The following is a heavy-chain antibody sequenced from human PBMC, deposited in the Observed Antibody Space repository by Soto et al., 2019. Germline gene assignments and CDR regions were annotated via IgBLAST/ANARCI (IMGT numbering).Heavy chain of an antibody. CDR2: IYYSGST. D-gene: IGHD3-22*01. CDR1: GGSISSGDYY. CDR3: AGSARDLNEVVRYYYYGMDV. J-gene: IGHJ6*02. Sequence: SETLSLICTVSGGSISSGDYYWSWIRQPPGKGLEWVGNIYYSGSTYYNPSLKSRVTIPVDTSKNQFSLKLSSVTAADTAVYYCAGSARDLNEVVRYYYYGMDVWGQGTTVTVSS. V-gene: IGHV4-30-4*01.